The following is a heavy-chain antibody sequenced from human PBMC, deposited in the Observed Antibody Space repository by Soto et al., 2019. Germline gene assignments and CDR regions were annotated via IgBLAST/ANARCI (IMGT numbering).Heavy chain of an antibody. Sequence: SQTLSLTCAISGDSVSSNSAAWNWIRRSPSRGLEWLGRTYYRSKWYNDYAVSVKSRITINPDTSKNQFSLQLNSVTPEDTAVYYCARVRSPHWDWFDPWGQGTLVTVSS. CDR1: GDSVSSNSAA. CDR2: TYYRSKWYN. V-gene: IGHV6-1*01. CDR3: ARVRSPHWDWFDP. J-gene: IGHJ5*02. D-gene: IGHD2-15*01.